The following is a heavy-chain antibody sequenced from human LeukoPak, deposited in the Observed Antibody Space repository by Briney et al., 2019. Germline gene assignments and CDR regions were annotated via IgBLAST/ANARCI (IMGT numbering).Heavy chain of an antibody. D-gene: IGHD5-12*01. CDR2: VYQSGTT. J-gene: IGHJ6*03. CDR3: ARTSGYDFGYYMDV. Sequence: SETLSLTCTVSGFSISSGHYWGWVRQPPGAGLEGIGSVYQSGTTYYNPSLKSRVTTSVDMSKNQFSLRLRPVTAADTAVYYCARTSGYDFGYYMDVWGKGTTVTVSS. CDR1: GFSISSGHY. V-gene: IGHV4-38-2*02.